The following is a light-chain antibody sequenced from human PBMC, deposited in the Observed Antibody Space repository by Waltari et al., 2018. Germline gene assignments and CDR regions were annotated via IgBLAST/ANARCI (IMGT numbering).Light chain of an antibody. J-gene: IGLJ2*01. CDR2: DVS. CDR3: SSYISSSTLEL. Sequence: PGQSITISCTGPSSDVGGYNYSSWYQQHPGKAPKRMIYDVSNRPSGVSNRFSGSKSGNTASLTISGLQAEDEADYYCSSYISSSTLELFGGGTSLTVL. V-gene: IGLV2-14*03. CDR1: SSDVGGYNY.